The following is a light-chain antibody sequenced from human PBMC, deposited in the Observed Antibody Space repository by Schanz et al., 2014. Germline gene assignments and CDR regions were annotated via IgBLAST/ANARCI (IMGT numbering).Light chain of an antibody. J-gene: IGLJ2*01. CDR1: SSDVGGYNY. CDR2: EVS. CDR3: SSYAGSNNL. V-gene: IGLV2-14*03. Sequence: QSALTQPASVSGSPGQSITISCTGTSSDVGGYNYVSWYQQHPGKAPKLMIYEVSNRPSGVSNRFSGSKSGNTASLTVSGLQAEDEDDYYCSSYAGSNNLFGGGTKLTVL.